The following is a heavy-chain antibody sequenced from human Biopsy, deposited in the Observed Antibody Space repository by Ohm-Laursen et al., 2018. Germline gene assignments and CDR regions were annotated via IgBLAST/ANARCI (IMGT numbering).Heavy chain of an antibody. J-gene: IGHJ3*01. D-gene: IGHD3-3*01. CDR1: GGSLSSYY. Sequence: SDTLSLTCTVSGGSLSSYYWSWIRQPAGKGLEWIGRIYSSGSTNYNPSLKSRATISVDTSKNQFSLKLSSVTAADTAVFFCARLYRLDDYWNDDPPDAFDVWGQGARVTVSS. CDR3: ARLYRLDDYWNDDPPDAFDV. CDR2: IYSSGST. V-gene: IGHV4-4*07.